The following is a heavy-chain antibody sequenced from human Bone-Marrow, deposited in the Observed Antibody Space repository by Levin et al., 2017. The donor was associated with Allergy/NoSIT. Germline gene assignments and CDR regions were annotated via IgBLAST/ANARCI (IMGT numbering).Heavy chain of an antibody. Sequence: GESLKISCEGSGYSFSTYWINWVRQMPGKGLEWMGRIDPSDSYTNYSPSFQGHVTISVDKSISIAYLQWSSLKASDTALDYCAISRGHKGNWFDPWGQGTLVTVSS. CDR3: AISRGHKGNWFDP. D-gene: IGHD3-10*01. V-gene: IGHV5-10-1*01. CDR2: IDPSDSYT. J-gene: IGHJ5*02. CDR1: GYSFSTYW.